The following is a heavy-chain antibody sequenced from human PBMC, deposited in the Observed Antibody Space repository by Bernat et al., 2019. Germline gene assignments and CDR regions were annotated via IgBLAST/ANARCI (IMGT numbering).Heavy chain of an antibody. CDR3: ARGYCSGGSCSGLSYY. CDR2: INPSGGST. D-gene: IGHD2-15*01. Sequence: QVQLVQSGAEVKKPGASVKVSCKASGYTFTSYYMHWVRQAPGQGLEWMGIINPSGGSTSYAQKFQGRVTMTRDTSTSTVHMELSSLRSEDTAVYYCARGYCSGGSCSGLSYYWGQGTLVTVSS. CDR1: GYTFTSYY. J-gene: IGHJ4*02. V-gene: IGHV1-46*01.